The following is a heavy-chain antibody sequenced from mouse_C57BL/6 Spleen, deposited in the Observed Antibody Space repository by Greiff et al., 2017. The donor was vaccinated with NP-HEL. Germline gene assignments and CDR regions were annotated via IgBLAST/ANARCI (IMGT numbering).Heavy chain of an antibody. V-gene: IGHV1-7*01. CDR3: ARNWDWYFDV. CDR2: INPSSGYT. J-gene: IGHJ1*03. Sequence: QVQLKQSGAELAKPGASVKLSCKASGYTFTSYWMHWVKQRPGQGLEWIGYINPSSGYTKYNQKFKDKATLTADKSSSTADMQLSSLTYEDSAVYYCARNWDWYFDVWGTGTTVTVSS. D-gene: IGHD4-1*01. CDR1: GYTFTSYW.